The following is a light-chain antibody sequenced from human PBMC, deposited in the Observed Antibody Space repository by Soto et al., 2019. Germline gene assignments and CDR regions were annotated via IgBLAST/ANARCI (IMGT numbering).Light chain of an antibody. Sequence: EIVLTQSPATLSLSPGERATLSCRASQSVSSYLAWYQQKPGQAPRLLIYDASNLATGIPARFSGSGSGTECTLTISSLAPEDFAVYYCQQRSNWPHTFGQGTKLEIK. V-gene: IGKV3-11*01. CDR3: QQRSNWPHT. J-gene: IGKJ2*01. CDR2: DAS. CDR1: QSVSSY.